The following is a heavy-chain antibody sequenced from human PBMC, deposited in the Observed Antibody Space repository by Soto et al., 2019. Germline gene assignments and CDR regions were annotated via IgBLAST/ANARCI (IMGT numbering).Heavy chain of an antibody. D-gene: IGHD6-13*01. Sequence: GESLQISCQCSGYTFSNFWIGWVRPLPGKGLEWMGIIYPGDHETRYSPSFHGKVTISADKSINTAYLQWNSLEASDTAFYFCARSPRSSPYFDYWGQGALVTVSA. CDR3: ARSPRSSPYFDY. CDR1: GYTFSNFW. CDR2: IYPGDHET. V-gene: IGHV5-51*01. J-gene: IGHJ4*02.